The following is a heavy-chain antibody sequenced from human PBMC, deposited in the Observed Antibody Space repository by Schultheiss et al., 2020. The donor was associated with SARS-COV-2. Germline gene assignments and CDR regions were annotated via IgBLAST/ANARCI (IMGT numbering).Heavy chain of an antibody. CDR2: ISSSSSYI. CDR1: GFTFSSYS. V-gene: IGHV3-21*01. CDR3: ARVTRYYDSSVYAFDI. D-gene: IGHD3-22*01. J-gene: IGHJ3*02. Sequence: GGSLRLSCAASGFTFSSYSMNWVRQAPGKGLEWVSSISSSSSYIYYADSVKGRFTISRDNAKNSLYLQMNSLRAEDTAVYYCARVTRYYDSSVYAFDIWGQGTMVTVS.